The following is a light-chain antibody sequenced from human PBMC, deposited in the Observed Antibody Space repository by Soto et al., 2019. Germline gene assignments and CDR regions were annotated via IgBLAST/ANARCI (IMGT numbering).Light chain of an antibody. V-gene: IGKV1-27*01. CDR1: QGNAFY. J-gene: IGKJ3*01. Sequence: DVQMTQSPSSLSASVGDTVTITCRASQGNAFYLAWFQQRPGKAPNLLISAASNLQSGVPSRFSGSGSGTDFTLTISSLQPEDVATYYCQKYDTAPFTLGPGTRVEVK. CDR3: QKYDTAPFT. CDR2: AAS.